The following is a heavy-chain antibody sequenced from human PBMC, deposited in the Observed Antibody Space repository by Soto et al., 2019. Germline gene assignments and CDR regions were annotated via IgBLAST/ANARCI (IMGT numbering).Heavy chain of an antibody. D-gene: IGHD3-10*01. CDR2: ISGSGEST. CDR3: AKALYGGFTY. Sequence: EVRLLECGGGLVQPGGSLRLSCAASGFTFSVYAMSWVRQAPGKGLEWVSGISGSGESTHYADSVKGRFTVSRDNSKSMLYLQTNSLRAEDTAIYYCAKALYGGFTYWGQGTLVTVSS. V-gene: IGHV3-23*01. J-gene: IGHJ4*02. CDR1: GFTFSVYA.